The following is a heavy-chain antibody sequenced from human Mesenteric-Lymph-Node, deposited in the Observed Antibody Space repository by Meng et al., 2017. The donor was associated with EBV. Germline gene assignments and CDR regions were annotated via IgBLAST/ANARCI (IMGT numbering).Heavy chain of an antibody. CDR3: ATEARSGTFNWFDS. V-gene: IGHV1-18*01. CDR2: ISTYSGNT. D-gene: IGHD1-1*01. J-gene: IGHJ5*01. Sequence: QILLGQSGAEVKKAGASVKVSCKASGYIFTNYGINWVRQAPGQGLEWMGWISTYSGNTDYAQKFQGRVTMTTDTSTSTAYMELRSLISDDTAVFYCATEARSGTFNWFDSWGQGTLVTVSS. CDR1: GYIFTNYG.